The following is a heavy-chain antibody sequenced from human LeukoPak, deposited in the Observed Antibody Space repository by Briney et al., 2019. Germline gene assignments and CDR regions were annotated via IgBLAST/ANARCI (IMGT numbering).Heavy chain of an antibody. V-gene: IGHV3-7*01. D-gene: IGHD1-26*01. CDR3: AKDGGTHFDH. J-gene: IGHJ4*02. Sequence: GGSLRLSCAASGFTFRTYWMSWVRQAPGKGLEWVANIKQDGNEKYYVDSVKGRFTISRDNAQNSLTLHMNTLRADDTAVYYCAKDGGTHFDHWGQGTLVTVSS. CDR2: IKQDGNEK. CDR1: GFTFRTYW.